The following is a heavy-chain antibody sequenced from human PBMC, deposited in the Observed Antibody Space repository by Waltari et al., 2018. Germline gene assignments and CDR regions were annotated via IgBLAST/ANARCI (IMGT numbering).Heavy chain of an antibody. CDR3: AKTSMVRGVNEYYFDY. V-gene: IGHV3-9*03. D-gene: IGHD3-10*01. CDR2: ISWNSGSI. Sequence: VQPGRSLRLSCAASGFTFDDYAMHWVRQAPGKGLEWVSGISWNSGSIGYADSVKGRFTISRDNAKNSLYLQMNSLRAEDMALYYCAKTSMVRGVNEYYFDYWGQGTLVTVSS. J-gene: IGHJ4*02. CDR1: GFTFDDYA.